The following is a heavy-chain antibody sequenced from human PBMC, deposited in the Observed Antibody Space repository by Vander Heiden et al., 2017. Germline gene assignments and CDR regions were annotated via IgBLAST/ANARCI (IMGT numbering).Heavy chain of an antibody. CDR3: AKAPPTLNWFDS. J-gene: IGHJ5*01. V-gene: IGHV3-23*01. CDR2: ISASGSST. CDR1: GFAFSSYA. Sequence: EVQLSASGGGLVQPGGSLRLSCAASGFAFSSYAMTWIRQTPGKGLEWVSLISASGSSTYYADSVKGRLTISRDSSKNTLFLQMKRMRAEDTAVYYCAKAPPTLNWFDSWGQGALVTVSS.